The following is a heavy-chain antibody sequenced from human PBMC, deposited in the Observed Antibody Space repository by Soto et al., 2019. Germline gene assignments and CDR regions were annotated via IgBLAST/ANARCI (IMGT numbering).Heavy chain of an antibody. J-gene: IGHJ6*02. CDR2: MNPNSGNT. D-gene: IGHD6-19*01. CDR3: ARGAWIIAVGGMDV. Sequence: ASVKVSCKASGYTFTSYGISWVRQATGQGLEWMGWMNPNSGNTGYAQKFQGRVTMTRNTSISTAYMELSSLRSEDTAVYYCARGAWIIAVGGMDVWGQGTTVTVSS. CDR1: GYTFTSYG. V-gene: IGHV1-8*02.